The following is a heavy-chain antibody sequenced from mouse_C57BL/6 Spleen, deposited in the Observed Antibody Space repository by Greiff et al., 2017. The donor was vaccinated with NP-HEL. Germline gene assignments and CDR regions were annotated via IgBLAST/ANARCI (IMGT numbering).Heavy chain of an antibody. CDR3: TRVTTHYYAMDY. J-gene: IGHJ4*01. D-gene: IGHD2-2*01. Sequence: QVQLKQSGAELVRPGASVTLSCKASGYTFTDYEMHWVKQTPVHGLEWIGAIDPETGGTAYNQKFKGKAILTADKSSSTAYMELRSLTSEDSAVYYCTRVTTHYYAMDYWGQGTSVTVSS. CDR1: GYTFTDYE. V-gene: IGHV1-15*01. CDR2: IDPETGGT.